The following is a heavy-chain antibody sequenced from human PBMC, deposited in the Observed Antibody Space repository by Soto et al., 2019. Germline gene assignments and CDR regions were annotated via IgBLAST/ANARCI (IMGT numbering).Heavy chain of an antibody. CDR3: ARQPLTWIQLWTHFDY. J-gene: IGHJ4*02. Sequence: PSETLSLTCTVSGGSISSSSYYWGWIRQPPGKGLEWIGSIYYSGSTYYNPSLKSRVTISVDTSKNQFSLKLSSVTAADTAVYYCARQPLTWIQLWTHFDYWGQGTLVTVSS. V-gene: IGHV4-39*01. CDR2: IYYSGST. CDR1: GGSISSSSYY. D-gene: IGHD5-18*01.